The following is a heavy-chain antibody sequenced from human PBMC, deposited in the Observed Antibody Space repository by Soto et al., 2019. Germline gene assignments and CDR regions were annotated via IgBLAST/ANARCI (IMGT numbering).Heavy chain of an antibody. CDR1: GFFFSDYA. D-gene: IGHD3-16*02. J-gene: IGHJ4*02. CDR2: ITNTGSST. CDR3: AKGVEGNIVSSFDY. Sequence: EVQLLESGGGVVQPGGSLRLSCAASGFFFSDYAMTWVRQAPGKGLEWVSAITNTGSSTDFADSVKGRSTISRDNSKKKLTLQMDSMRAEDAGIFYCAKGVEGNIVSSFDYWGQGFLVTGSS. V-gene: IGHV3-23*01.